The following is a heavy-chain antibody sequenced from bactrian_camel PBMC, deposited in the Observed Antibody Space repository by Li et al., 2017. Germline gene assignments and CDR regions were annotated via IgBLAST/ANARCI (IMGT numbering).Heavy chain of an antibody. Sequence: VLLVESGGDLVQPGGSLRLSCAASGNIRTLDCQGRFRQAPGKERDWVATDNGVGTTYYGDSVKGRFTISRDSAENTAYLQMDRLQPEDTAMYYCAAEEFRCCVGGGYCYGIVVDYGYRTQGTQVTVS. CDR2: DNGVGTT. J-gene: IGHJ4*01. CDR3: AAEEFRCCVGGGYCYGIVVDYGY. D-gene: IGHD2*01. CDR1: GNIRTLDC. V-gene: IGHV3S53*01.